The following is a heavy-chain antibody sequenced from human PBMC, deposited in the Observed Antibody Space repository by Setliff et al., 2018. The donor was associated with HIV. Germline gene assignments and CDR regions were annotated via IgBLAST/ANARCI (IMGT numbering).Heavy chain of an antibody. CDR3: ARGRRYDFWSGSQDWFDP. D-gene: IGHD3-3*01. CDR2: INHSGST. V-gene: IGHV4-34*01. CDR1: GGSFSGYY. J-gene: IGHJ5*02. Sequence: PSETLSLTCAVYGGSFSGYYWSWIRQPPGKGLEWIGEINHSGSTNYNPSHKSRVTISVDTSKNQFSLKLSSVTAADTAVYYCARGRRYDFWSGSQDWFDPWGQGTLVTVPQ.